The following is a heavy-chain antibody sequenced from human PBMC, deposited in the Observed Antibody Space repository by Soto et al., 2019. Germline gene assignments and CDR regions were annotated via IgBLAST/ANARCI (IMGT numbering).Heavy chain of an antibody. J-gene: IGHJ4*02. CDR3: ARESLYSGYDEGGSLDY. CDR2: IWYDGSNK. V-gene: IGHV3-33*01. CDR1: GFTFSSYG. D-gene: IGHD5-12*01. Sequence: GGSLRLSCAASGFTFSSYGMHWVRQAPGKGLEWVAVIWYDGSNKYYADSVKGRFTISRDNSKNTLYLQMNSLRAEDTAVYYCARESLYSGYDEGGSLDYWGQGTLVTVSS.